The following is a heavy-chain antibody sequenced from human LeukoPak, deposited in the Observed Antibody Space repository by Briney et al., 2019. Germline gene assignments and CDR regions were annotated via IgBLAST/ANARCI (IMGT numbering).Heavy chain of an antibody. CDR2: IKQDGSEK. J-gene: IGHJ6*03. CDR3: ARDVRGSVTSYFYYYMDV. D-gene: IGHD5-18*01. Sequence: GGSLRLSCAASGFTLSSYWMSWVRQAPGKGLEGVANIKQDGSEKYSVDSVKGRFTISRDNAKNSLYLQMNSLRTEDTAVYYCARDVRGSVTSYFYYYMDVWGKGTTVTVSS. V-gene: IGHV3-7*01. CDR1: GFTLSSYW.